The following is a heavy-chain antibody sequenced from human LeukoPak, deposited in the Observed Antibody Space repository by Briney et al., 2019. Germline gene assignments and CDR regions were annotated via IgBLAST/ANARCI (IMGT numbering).Heavy chain of an antibody. Sequence: SETLSLTCTVSGGSISSSSYYWGWIRKPPGKGLEWIGSIYYSGSTYYNPSLKSRVTISVDTSKNQFSLKLSSVTAADTAVYYCASPLKYYYDSSGPHYFDYWGQGTLVTVSS. J-gene: IGHJ4*02. CDR2: IYYSGST. CDR3: ASPLKYYYDSSGPHYFDY. V-gene: IGHV4-39*01. D-gene: IGHD3-22*01. CDR1: GGSISSSSYY.